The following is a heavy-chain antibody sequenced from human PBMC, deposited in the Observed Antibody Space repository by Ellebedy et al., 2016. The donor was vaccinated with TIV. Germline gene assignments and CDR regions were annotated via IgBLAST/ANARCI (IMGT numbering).Heavy chain of an antibody. J-gene: IGHJ3*02. CDR1: GGSFSGYY. V-gene: IGHV4-34*01. Sequence: MPSETLSLTCAVYGGSFSGYYWSWIRQPPGKGLEWIGEINHSGSTNYNPSLKSRVTISVDTSKNQFSLRLRSVTAADTAVYYCARVVWQQPVSYAFDIWGQGTMVTVSS. D-gene: IGHD6-13*01. CDR2: INHSGST. CDR3: ARVVWQQPVSYAFDI.